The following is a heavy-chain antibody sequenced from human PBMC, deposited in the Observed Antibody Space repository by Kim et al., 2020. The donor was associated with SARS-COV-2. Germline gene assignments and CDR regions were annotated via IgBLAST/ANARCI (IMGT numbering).Heavy chain of an antibody. CDR3: ARGIMVRGVRAPDAFDI. Sequence: ASAKVSCKASGYTFTSYAMNWVRQAPGQGLEWMGWINTNTGNPTYAQGFTGRFVFSLDTSGSTAYLQISSLKAEDTAVYYCARGIMVRGVRAPDAFDIWGQGTMVTVSS. CDR2: INTNTGNP. J-gene: IGHJ3*02. CDR1: GYTFTSYA. D-gene: IGHD3-10*01. V-gene: IGHV7-4-1*02.